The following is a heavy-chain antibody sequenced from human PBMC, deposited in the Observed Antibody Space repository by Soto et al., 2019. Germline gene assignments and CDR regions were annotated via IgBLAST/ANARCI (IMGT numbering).Heavy chain of an antibody. J-gene: IGHJ4*02. CDR2: ISPSGNT. Sequence: SETLSLTCSIYSGSFSGYYWSWIRQPPGKGLEWIGEISPSGNTNYSPSLKSRVSISIDTSKKQFSLNLASVSAADTAVYYCARAPKVSGSSQTRPDFWGQGTLVTVSS. V-gene: IGHV4-34*01. CDR3: ARAPKVSGSSQTRPDF. CDR1: SGSFSGYY. D-gene: IGHD6-6*01.